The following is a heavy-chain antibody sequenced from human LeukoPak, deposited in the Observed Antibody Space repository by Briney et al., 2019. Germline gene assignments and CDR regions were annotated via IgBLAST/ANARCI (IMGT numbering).Heavy chain of an antibody. V-gene: IGHV3-21*01. CDR3: ARVTAGATTLNYYYYSMDV. CDR1: GFTFSSYS. J-gene: IGHJ6*03. Sequence: PGGSLRLSCAASGFTFSSYSMNWVRQAPGKGLEWVSSITSTSAYRQYADSVRGRFTISRDNTKNSLYLQMNSLGAEDTAVYHCARVTAGATTLNYYYYSMDVWGKGTTVTVSS. D-gene: IGHD1-26*01. CDR2: ITSTSAYR.